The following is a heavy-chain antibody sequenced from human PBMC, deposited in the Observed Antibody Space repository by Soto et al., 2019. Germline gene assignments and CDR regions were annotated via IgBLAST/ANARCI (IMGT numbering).Heavy chain of an antibody. CDR1: GASISSGAYY. Sequence: QVQLQESGPGLVKPSQTLSLTCTVSGASISSGAYYWTWIRQHPGQGLEWIGNIYNIRSTYYSPSLNSRVGTPVDPSENQFSLRLRSVTAADTAVYYCASIGLSRRDSSIGWGQGTLVTVSS. D-gene: IGHD3-22*01. CDR3: ASIGLSRRDSSIG. V-gene: IGHV4-31*03. CDR2: IYNIRST. J-gene: IGHJ4*01.